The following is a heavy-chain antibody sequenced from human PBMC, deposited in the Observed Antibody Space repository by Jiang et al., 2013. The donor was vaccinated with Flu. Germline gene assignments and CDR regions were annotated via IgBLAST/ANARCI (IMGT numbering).Heavy chain of an antibody. V-gene: IGHV5-51*01. D-gene: IGHD3-22*01. CDR1: GYSFTSYW. Sequence: GAEVKKPGESLRISCKGSGYSFTSYWITWVRQMPGKGLEWMGIIYPGDSDTRYSPSFQGQVTISADKSISTAYLQWSSLKASDTAMYYCATKDYYDSSGYYTFDYWGQGTLVTVSS. CDR2: IYPGDSDT. J-gene: IGHJ4*02. CDR3: ATKDYYDSSGYYTFDY.